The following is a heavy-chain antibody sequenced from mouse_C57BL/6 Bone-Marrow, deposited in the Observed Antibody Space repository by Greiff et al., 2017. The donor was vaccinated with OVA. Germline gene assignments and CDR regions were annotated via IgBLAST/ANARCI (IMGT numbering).Heavy chain of an antibody. CDR1: GYTFTDYN. Sequence: VQLQQSGPELVKPGASVKIPCKASGYTFTDYNMDWVKQSHGKSLEWIGDINPNNGGTIYNQKFKGKATLTVDKSSSTAYMELRSLTSEDTAVYYCARRSPYYVGSSYSYWYCDVWGTGTTVTVSS. D-gene: IGHD1-1*01. J-gene: IGHJ1*03. CDR2: INPNNGGT. V-gene: IGHV1-18*01. CDR3: ARRSPYYVGSSYSYWYCDV.